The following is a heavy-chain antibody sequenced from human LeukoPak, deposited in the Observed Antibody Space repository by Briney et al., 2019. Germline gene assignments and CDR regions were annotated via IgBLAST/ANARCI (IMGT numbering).Heavy chain of an antibody. J-gene: IGHJ6*03. CDR1: GGSISSSSYY. CDR3: ARRIGGSYHYYYYYYMDV. CDR2: IYYSGST. Sequence: PSETLSLTCTVSGGSISSSSYYWGWIRQPPGKGLEWIGSIYYSGSTYYNPSLKSRVTISVDTSKNQFSLKLSSVTAADTAVYYCARRIGGSYHYYYYYYMDVWGKGTTVTISS. V-gene: IGHV4-39*07. D-gene: IGHD1-26*01.